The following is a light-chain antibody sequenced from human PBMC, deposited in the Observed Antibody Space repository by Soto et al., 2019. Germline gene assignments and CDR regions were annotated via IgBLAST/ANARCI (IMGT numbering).Light chain of an antibody. Sequence: DIQMTQSPSSLSASVGDRVTITCRASQSISSNLNWYQQKPGKALKLLIYAASSLQSGVPSRFSGSGSGTDFTLTISSLQPEDFATYYCQQSYSTPLTFGGGTKVEIK. J-gene: IGKJ4*01. CDR3: QQSYSTPLT. CDR2: AAS. CDR1: QSISSN. V-gene: IGKV1-39*01.